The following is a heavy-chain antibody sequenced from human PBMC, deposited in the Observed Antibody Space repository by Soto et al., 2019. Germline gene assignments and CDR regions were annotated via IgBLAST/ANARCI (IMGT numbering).Heavy chain of an antibody. CDR2: IIPIFGTA. D-gene: IGHD2-2*01. CDR3: ARQPNEYTSSYYFDL. CDR1: GGTFSSYA. J-gene: IGHJ4*02. V-gene: IGHV1-69*13. Sequence: SVKVSCKASGGTFSSYAISWVRQAPGQGLEWMGGIIPIFGTANYAQKFQGRVTITADESTSTAYMELSSLRSEDTAVYYCARQPNEYTSSYYFDLWGQGSLVTVSS.